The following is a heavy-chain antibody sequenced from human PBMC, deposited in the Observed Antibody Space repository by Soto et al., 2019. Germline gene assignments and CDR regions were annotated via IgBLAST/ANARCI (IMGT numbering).Heavy chain of an antibody. D-gene: IGHD1-1*01. V-gene: IGHV4-39*01. CDR2: IYYSGST. CDR3: AVADCRYNWKCVLDY. CDR1: GGSISSSSYY. Sequence: SETLSLTCTVSGGSISSSSYYWGWIRQPPGKGLEWIGSIYYSGSTYYNPSLKSRVTISVDTSKNQFSLKLSSVTAADTAVYYCAVADCRYNWKCVLDYWGQGTLVTVSS. J-gene: IGHJ4*02.